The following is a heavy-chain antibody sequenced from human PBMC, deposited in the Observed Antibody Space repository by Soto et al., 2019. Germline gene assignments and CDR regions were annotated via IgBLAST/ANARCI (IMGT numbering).Heavy chain of an antibody. CDR1: GASLHIGGYY. CDR3: ARDGSSTANCLDP. J-gene: IGHJ5*02. D-gene: IGHD2-2*01. V-gene: IGHV4-31*03. CDR2: IYYTGVT. Sequence: PSETLSLTCTVSGASLHIGGYYWAWIRQNPGKGLEWIGYIYYTGVTYYNPSLGSRVNISVDTSKNQFSLELTSVTAADTAVYYGARDGSSTANCLDPWGQGLLVTVSS.